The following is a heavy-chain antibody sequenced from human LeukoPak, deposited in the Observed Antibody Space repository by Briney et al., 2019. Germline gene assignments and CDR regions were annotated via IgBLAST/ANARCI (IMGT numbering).Heavy chain of an antibody. CDR3: AKLGHTSGYYARHSDY. Sequence: GGTLRLSCAASGFTFNNYGMSWVRQAPGRGLEWVSAISRDGGDTFYADSVKGRFTISRDNSKNTVYLQMNSLRAEDTALYYCAKLGHTSGYYARHSDYWGQGTLVNVYS. J-gene: IGHJ4*02. V-gene: IGHV3-23*01. CDR1: GFTFNNYG. CDR2: ISRDGGDT. D-gene: IGHD3-22*01.